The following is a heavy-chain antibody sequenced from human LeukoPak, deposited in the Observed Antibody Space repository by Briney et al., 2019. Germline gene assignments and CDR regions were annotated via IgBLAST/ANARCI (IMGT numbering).Heavy chain of an antibody. V-gene: IGHV1-46*01. CDR2: INPSGGTT. J-gene: IGHJ6*02. CDR1: GYTSTNYF. CDR3: AREGHHGSGSYYYGMDV. Sequence: ASVKVSCKASGYTSTNYFMHWVRQAPGQGLEWMGIINPSGGTTGYAQKFQGRVTMTRDTSTSTIYMELSSLRSKDTAVYYCAREGHHGSGSYYYGMDVWGQGTTVTVSS. D-gene: IGHD3-10*01.